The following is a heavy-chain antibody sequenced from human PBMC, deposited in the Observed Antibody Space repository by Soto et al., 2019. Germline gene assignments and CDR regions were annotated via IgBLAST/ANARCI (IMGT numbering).Heavy chain of an antibody. V-gene: IGHV3-48*01. J-gene: IGHJ6*03. D-gene: IGHD6-13*01. CDR3: ARGIAAAGSGYYYYYYMDV. CDR2: ISSSSSTI. CDR1: GFTFSSYS. Sequence: GGSLRLSCAASGFTFSSYSMNWVRQAPGKGLEWVSYISSSSSTIYYADSVKGRFTISRDNAKNSLYLQMNSLRAEDTAVYYCARGIAAAGSGYYYYYYMDVWGKGTTVTVSS.